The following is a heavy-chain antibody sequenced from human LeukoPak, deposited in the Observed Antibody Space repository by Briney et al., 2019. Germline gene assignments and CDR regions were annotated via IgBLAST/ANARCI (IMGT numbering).Heavy chain of an antibody. Sequence: SQTLSLTCSVSGGSLSSGGFYWGWIRQPPGKGLEWIGYIFHTGNTYYNPSLKSRVTISIDASKDHFSLGLSSVTAADTAVYYCARVDSNYVDYWGQGTLVTVSS. V-gene: IGHV4-30-2*01. D-gene: IGHD4-11*01. CDR2: IFHTGNT. CDR1: GGSLSSGGFY. CDR3: ARVDSNYVDY. J-gene: IGHJ4*02.